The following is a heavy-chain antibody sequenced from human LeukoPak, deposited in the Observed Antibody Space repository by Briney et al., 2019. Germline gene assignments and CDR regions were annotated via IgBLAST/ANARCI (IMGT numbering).Heavy chain of an antibody. CDR2: ISAYNGIT. D-gene: IGHD2-2*03. J-gene: IGHJ4*02. V-gene: IGHV1-18*01. Sequence: ASVKVSCKASGYTFTSYGISWVRQAPGQGLEWMGWISAYNGITNYAQKLQGRVTMTTDTSTSTAYMELRSLRSDDTAVYYCARGVGYCSSTSCPIYFDYWGQGTLVTVSS. CDR3: ARGVGYCSSTSCPIYFDY. CDR1: GYTFTSYG.